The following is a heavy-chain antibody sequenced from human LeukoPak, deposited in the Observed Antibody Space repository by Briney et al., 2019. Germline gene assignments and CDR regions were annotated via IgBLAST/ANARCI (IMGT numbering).Heavy chain of an antibody. J-gene: IGHJ5*02. CDR3: ARAGNYYGRHTNWFDP. D-gene: IGHD3-10*01. CDR1: GFIFSSHG. V-gene: IGHV3-74*01. CDR2: INSDGSST. Sequence: PGGSLRLSCAASGFIFSSHGMNWVRQAPGKGLVWVSRINSDGSSTNYADSVKGRFTISRDNAKNSLYLQMNSLRAEDTAVYYCARAGNYYGRHTNWFDPWGQGTLVTVSS.